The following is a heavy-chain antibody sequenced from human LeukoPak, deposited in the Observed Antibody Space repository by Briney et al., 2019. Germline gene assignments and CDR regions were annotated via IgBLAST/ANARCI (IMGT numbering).Heavy chain of an antibody. V-gene: IGHV3-21*01. CDR1: GFTFSSYS. CDR2: ISSSSSYI. Sequence: PGGSLRLSCAASGFTFSSYSMNWVRQAPGKGLEWVSSISSSSSYIYYADSVKGRFTISRDNAKNSLYLQMNSLRAEDTAVYYCAREDDCGGVCYLDVWGKGTTVTVSS. D-gene: IGHD2-21*02. CDR3: AREDDCGGVCYLDV. J-gene: IGHJ6*03.